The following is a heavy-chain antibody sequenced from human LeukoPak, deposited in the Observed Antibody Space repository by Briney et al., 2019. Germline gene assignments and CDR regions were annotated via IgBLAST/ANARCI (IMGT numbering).Heavy chain of an antibody. Sequence: ASVKVSCKASGYTFTGYYMHWVRQAPGQGLEWMGWINPNSGGTNYAQKFQGRVTMTRDTSISTAYMDLSRLTSDDTAVYYCAREVGSIPSLKSWGQGTLVTVSS. J-gene: IGHJ5*02. V-gene: IGHV1-2*02. CDR2: INPNSGGT. CDR1: GYTFTGYY. D-gene: IGHD1-26*01. CDR3: AREVGSIPSLKS.